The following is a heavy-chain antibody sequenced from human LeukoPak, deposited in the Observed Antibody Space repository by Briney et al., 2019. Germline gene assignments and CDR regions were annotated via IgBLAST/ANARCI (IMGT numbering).Heavy chain of an antibody. V-gene: IGHV3-9*01. CDR1: GFTFDDYA. CDR3: ARNTWVVVPAAKQVGSSIDAFDI. J-gene: IGHJ3*02. Sequence: GGSLRLSCAASGFTFDDYAMHWVRQAPGKGLEWVSGISWNSGSIGYADSVKGRFTISRDNAKNSLYLQMNSLRAEDTAVYYCARNTWVVVPAAKQVGSSIDAFDIWGQGTMVTVSS. CDR2: ISWNSGSI. D-gene: IGHD2-2*01.